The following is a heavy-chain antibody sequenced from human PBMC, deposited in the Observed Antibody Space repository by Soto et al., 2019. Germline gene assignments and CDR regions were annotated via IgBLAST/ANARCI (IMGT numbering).Heavy chain of an antibody. D-gene: IGHD6-19*01. J-gene: IGHJ5*02. Sequence: AETLSLTCSVSGGSVSSHYWSWVRQPAGKGLEWIGRIYVSGNTKYNPSFKSRVTMSVDTYKNQVSLRLSSVTAADTAVYYCAREIKPYLSGWYFTLSWSQGTQVTVSS. CDR2: IYVSGNT. V-gene: IGHV4-4*07. CDR3: AREIKPYLSGWYFTLS. CDR1: GGSVSSHY.